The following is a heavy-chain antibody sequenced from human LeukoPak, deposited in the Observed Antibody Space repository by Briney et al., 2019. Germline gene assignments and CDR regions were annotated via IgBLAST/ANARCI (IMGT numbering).Heavy chain of an antibody. Sequence: GEALKISCMGSGYSFTSYWIGSVGRMPGKGLEWMGQIYPGDSDTSYSPSFQGQVTISADKSISTAYLQWSSLKASDNALYYCAREDYGDYVETSPFDLWGRGNLVTVSS. CDR1: GYSFTSYW. CDR2: IYPGDSDT. CDR3: AREDYGDYVETSPFDL. J-gene: IGHJ2*01. V-gene: IGHV5-51*01. D-gene: IGHD4-17*01.